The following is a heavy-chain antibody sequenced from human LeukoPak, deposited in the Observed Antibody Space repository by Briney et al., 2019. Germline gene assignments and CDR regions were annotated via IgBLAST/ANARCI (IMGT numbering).Heavy chain of an antibody. CDR1: GYSFTSYW. V-gene: IGHV5-51*01. J-gene: IGHJ5*02. CDR2: IYPGDSDT. D-gene: IGHD3-10*01. CDR3: ARFDYYGSGTTRHGFDP. Sequence: GESLKISCKGSGYSFTSYWIGWVRQMPGKGLEWMGIIYPGDSDTRYSPSFQGQVTISADKSISTAYLQWSSLKASDTAMYYCARFDYYGSGTTRHGFDPWGQGTLVTVSS.